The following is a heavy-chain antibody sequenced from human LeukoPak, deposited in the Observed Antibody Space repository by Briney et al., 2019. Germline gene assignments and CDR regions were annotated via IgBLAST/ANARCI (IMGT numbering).Heavy chain of an antibody. CDR2: VFYSGST. V-gene: IGHV4-39*02. CDR1: AASISSSTDY. D-gene: IGHD6-19*01. Sequence: PSETLSLTCTVSAASISSSTDYWGWIRQPPGKGLEWIRNVFYSGSTFYDPSLQSRVTISVDTSKNHFSLKLRSVTAADTAVYYCARVPAIVVTGLYYYYGMDVRGQGTTVTVSS. J-gene: IGHJ6*02. CDR3: ARVPAIVVTGLYYYYGMDV.